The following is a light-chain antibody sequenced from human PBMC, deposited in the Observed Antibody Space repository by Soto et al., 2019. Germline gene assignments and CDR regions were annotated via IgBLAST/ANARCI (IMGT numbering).Light chain of an antibody. V-gene: IGLV2-8*01. Sequence: QSALTQPPSASGSPGQSVTISCTGTSSDVGGYNYVSWYQQHPGKAPKPMIYEVSKRPSGVPDRFSGSKSGNTASLTVSGLQAEDEADYYCSSYAGSNNLGVFGTGTKVT. CDR2: EVS. J-gene: IGLJ1*01. CDR1: SSDVGGYNY. CDR3: SSYAGSNNLGV.